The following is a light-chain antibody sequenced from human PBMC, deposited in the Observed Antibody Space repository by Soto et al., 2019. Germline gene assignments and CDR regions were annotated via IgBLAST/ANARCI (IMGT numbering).Light chain of an antibody. Sequence: IMLTQSPSSLSAYVGDRVTITCRASQGIDTSLAWYQQKPGKAPKLLIYAPSNFQSGVPSRFSGSGSGTHFTLTISSLQPEDFATYYCQQLHGYPITFGQGTLLEIK. CDR3: QQLHGYPIT. CDR2: APS. CDR1: QGIDTS. J-gene: IGKJ5*01. V-gene: IGKV1-9*01.